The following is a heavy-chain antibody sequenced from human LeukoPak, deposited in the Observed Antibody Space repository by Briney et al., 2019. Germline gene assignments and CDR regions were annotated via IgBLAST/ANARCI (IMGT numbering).Heavy chain of an antibody. CDR1: GYSISSGYY. V-gene: IGHV4-38-2*02. D-gene: IGHD5-24*01. Sequence: TTSETLSLTCTVSGYSISSGYYWGWIRQPPGKGLEWIGSIYHSGSTYYNPSLKSRVTISVDTSKNQFSLKLSSVTAADTAVYYCASRRWRWEFDYWGQGTLVTVSS. CDR2: IYHSGST. CDR3: ASRRWRWEFDY. J-gene: IGHJ4*02.